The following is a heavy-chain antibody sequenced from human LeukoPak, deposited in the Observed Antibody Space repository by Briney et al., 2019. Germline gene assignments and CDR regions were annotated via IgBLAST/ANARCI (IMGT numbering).Heavy chain of an antibody. Sequence: QPGGSLRLSCAASGFTFSSYAMSWVRQALGKGLEWVSAISGSGGSTYYADSVKGRFTISRDNSKNTLYLQMNSLRAEDTAVYYCAKPPLVVRNFVLTAFDIWGQGTMVTVSS. CDR3: AKPPLVVRNFVLTAFDI. V-gene: IGHV3-23*01. D-gene: IGHD2-8*01. J-gene: IGHJ3*02. CDR2: ISGSGGST. CDR1: GFTFSSYA.